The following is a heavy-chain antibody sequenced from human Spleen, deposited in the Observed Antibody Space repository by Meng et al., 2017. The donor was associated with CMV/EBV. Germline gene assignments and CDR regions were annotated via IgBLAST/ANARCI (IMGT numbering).Heavy chain of an antibody. D-gene: IGHD6-19*01. Sequence: ASVKVSCKASGYTFTSYYMHWVRQAPGQGLEWMGIINPSGGSTSYAQKFQGRVTMNRDTSTSTVYMELSSLRSEDTAVYYCAGGAYSSGWYYYYYYGMDVWGQGTTVTVSS. CDR2: INPSGGST. CDR3: AGGAYSSGWYYYYYYGMDV. CDR1: GYTFTSYY. J-gene: IGHJ6*02. V-gene: IGHV1-46*01.